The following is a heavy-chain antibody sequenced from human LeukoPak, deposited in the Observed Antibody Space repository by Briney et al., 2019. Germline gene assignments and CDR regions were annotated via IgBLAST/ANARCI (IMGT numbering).Heavy chain of an antibody. Sequence: GGSLRLSCVASGFTFRSSVMSWVRQAPGKGLEWVSGISGSGGSTNYADSLKGRFTISRDYSRNILYLQMNSLRAEDTAIYYCAKPDVSGYYYYFGNWGQGTLVTVSS. CDR2: ISGSGGST. CDR3: AKPDVSGYYYYFGN. J-gene: IGHJ4*02. D-gene: IGHD3-22*01. CDR1: GFTFRSSV. V-gene: IGHV3-23*01.